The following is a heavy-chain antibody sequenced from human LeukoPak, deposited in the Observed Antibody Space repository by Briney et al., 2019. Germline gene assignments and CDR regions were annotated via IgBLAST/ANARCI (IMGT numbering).Heavy chain of an antibody. CDR2: IYYSGST. J-gene: IGHJ5*02. CDR3: ARGGVTIFGVVNNWFDP. V-gene: IGHV4-39*07. CDR1: GGFISSSSYY. D-gene: IGHD3-3*01. Sequence: SETLSLTCTVSGGFISSSSYYWGWIRQPPGKGLEWIGSIYYSGSTYYNPSLKSRVTISVDTSKNQFSLKLSSVTAADTAVYYCARGGVTIFGVVNNWFDPWGQGTLVTVSS.